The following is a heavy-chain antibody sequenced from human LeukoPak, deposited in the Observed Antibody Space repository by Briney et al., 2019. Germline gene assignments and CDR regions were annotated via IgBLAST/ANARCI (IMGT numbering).Heavy chain of an antibody. CDR2: INYSGST. D-gene: IGHD3-10*01. CDR1: GGSVSSTTYY. CDR3: ARYVVYGSGKYYFDY. Sequence: SETLSLTCTVSGGSVSSTTYYWSWIRQPPGKGLQRIASINYSGSTYYNPSLKSRVTISVDTSENQFSLKLSSVTAADTAVYYCARYVVYGSGKYYFDYWGQGTLVTVSS. J-gene: IGHJ4*02. V-gene: IGHV4-39*01.